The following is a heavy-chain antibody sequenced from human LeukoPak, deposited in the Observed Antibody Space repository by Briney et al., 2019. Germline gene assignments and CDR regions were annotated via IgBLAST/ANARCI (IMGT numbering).Heavy chain of an antibody. CDR1: GYTLTELS. D-gene: IGHD3-10*01. V-gene: IGHV1-24*01. Sequence: ASVTVSCKVSGYTLTELSMHWVRQAPGKGLEWMGGFDPEDGETIYAQKFQGRVTMTEDTSTDTAYMELSSLRSEDTAVYYCATLAHGSGSATNPPHNWFDPWGQGTLVTVSS. CDR2: FDPEDGET. J-gene: IGHJ5*02. CDR3: ATLAHGSGSATNPPHNWFDP.